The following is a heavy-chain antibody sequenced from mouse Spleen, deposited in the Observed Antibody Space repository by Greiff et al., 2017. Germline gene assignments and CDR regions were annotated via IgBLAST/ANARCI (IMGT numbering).Heavy chain of an antibody. J-gene: IGHJ4*01. V-gene: IGHV1-64*01. CDR1: GYTFTSYW. Sequence: QLQQPGAELVKPGASVKLSCKASGYTFTSYWMHWVKQRPGQGLEWIGMIHPNSGSTNYNEKFKSKATLTVDKSSSTAYMQLSSLTSEDSAVYYCARRPITTVVATDYAMDYWGQGTSVTVSS. CDR3: ARRPITTVVATDYAMDY. CDR2: IHPNSGST. D-gene: IGHD1-1*01.